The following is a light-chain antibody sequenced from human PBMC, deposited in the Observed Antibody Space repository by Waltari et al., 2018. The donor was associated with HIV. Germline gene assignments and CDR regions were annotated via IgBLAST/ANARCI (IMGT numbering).Light chain of an antibody. CDR3: NSRDKSGNFVV. V-gene: IGLV3-19*01. J-gene: IGLJ2*01. CDR2: DKN. Sequence: SFELTHDPAVPVALGHTGRIPSKGNSLRTSYQTWYQQKPGQAPLLVIFDKNNRPSGIPDRFSGSSSGNTASLTITGTQAEDEGDYYCNSRDKSGNFVVFGGGTKLTVL. CDR1: SLRTSY.